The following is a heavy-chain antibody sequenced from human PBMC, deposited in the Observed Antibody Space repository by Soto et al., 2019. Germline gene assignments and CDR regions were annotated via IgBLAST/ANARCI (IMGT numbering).Heavy chain of an antibody. Sequence: SVKVSCKASGGTFSSYTISWVRQAPGQGLEWMGRIIPILGIANYAQKFQGRVTITADKSTSTAYMELSSLRSEDTAVYYCAREGPVSSGSYYAYWGQGTLVTVSS. CDR1: GGTFSSYT. V-gene: IGHV1-69*04. J-gene: IGHJ4*02. D-gene: IGHD1-26*01. CDR3: AREGPVSSGSYYAY. CDR2: IIPILGIA.